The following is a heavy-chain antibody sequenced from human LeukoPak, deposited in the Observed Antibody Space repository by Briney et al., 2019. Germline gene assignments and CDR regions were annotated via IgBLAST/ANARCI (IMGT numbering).Heavy chain of an antibody. CDR3: ARLAAAGTFDY. Sequence: PGRSLRLSCAASGFTFSSYSMNWVRQAPGKGLEWVSSISSSSSYIYYADSVKGRFTISRDNAKNSLYLQMNSLRAEDTAVYYCARLAAAGTFDYWGQGTLVTVSS. CDR1: GFTFSSYS. V-gene: IGHV3-21*01. CDR2: ISSSSSYI. D-gene: IGHD6-13*01. J-gene: IGHJ4*02.